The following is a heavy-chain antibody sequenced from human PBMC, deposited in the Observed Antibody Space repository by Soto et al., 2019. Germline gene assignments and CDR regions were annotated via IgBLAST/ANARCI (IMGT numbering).Heavy chain of an antibody. CDR1: GYSFTSYW. J-gene: IGHJ6*02. CDR3: ARVVVAATDYYYYYGMDV. CDR2: IDPSDSYT. D-gene: IGHD2-15*01. Sequence: PGASLKISCKGSGYSFTSYWISWVRQMPGKGLEWMGRIDPSDSYTNYSPSFQGHVTISADKSISTAYLQWSSLKASDTATYYCARVVVAATDYYYYYGMDVWGQGTTVTVSS. V-gene: IGHV5-10-1*01.